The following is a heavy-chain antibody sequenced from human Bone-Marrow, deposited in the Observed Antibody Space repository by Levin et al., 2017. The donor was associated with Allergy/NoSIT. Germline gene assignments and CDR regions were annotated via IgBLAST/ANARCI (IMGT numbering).Heavy chain of an antibody. J-gene: IGHJ6*02. CDR3: AREYVVVNKYDHGMDV. V-gene: IGHV3-74*01. CDR1: GFTFSSYW. D-gene: IGHD2-21*01. CDR2: INSDGSST. Sequence: GGSLRLSCAASGFTFSSYWMHWVRQGPGKGLVWVSRINSDGSSTNYADSVKGRFTISRDNAKNTLYLQMNSLRAEDTAVYYCAREYVVVNKYDHGMDVWGQGTTVTVSS.